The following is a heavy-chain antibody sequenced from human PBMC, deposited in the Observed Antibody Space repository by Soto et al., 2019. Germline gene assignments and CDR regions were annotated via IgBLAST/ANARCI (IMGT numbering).Heavy chain of an antibody. CDR3: ARCGLDYGMDV. CDR1: GGSISSYY. V-gene: IGHV4-4*07. CDR2: FYPTGRT. J-gene: IGHJ6*02. D-gene: IGHD3-16*01. Sequence: SETLSLTCTVSGGSISSYYWCWTRQPAGKGLEWIGRFYPTGRTNYNPSLQSRLTMSADTSRNQFSLNLTSVTAADTAVYYCARCGLDYGMDVWGQGTTVTVSS.